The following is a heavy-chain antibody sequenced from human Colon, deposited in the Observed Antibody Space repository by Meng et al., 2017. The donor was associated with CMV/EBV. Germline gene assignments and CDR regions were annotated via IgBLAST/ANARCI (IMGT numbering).Heavy chain of an antibody. D-gene: IGHD6-19*01. V-gene: IGHV2-5*02. J-gene: IGHJ4*02. CDR1: GHARPASGVG. CDR3: VHEAAAVAGAFDF. Sequence: FSGHARPASGVGVAWISQPPGKATEWLAHFNGDGDRRYRASLQSRLTITRDTSKNDIVLTLTDMDPVDTATYYCVHEAAAVAGAFDFWGQGILVTVSS. CDR2: FNGDGDR.